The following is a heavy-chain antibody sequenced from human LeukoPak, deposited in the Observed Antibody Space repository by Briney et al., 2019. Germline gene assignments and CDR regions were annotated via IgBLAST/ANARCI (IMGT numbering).Heavy chain of an antibody. CDR2: TYYRSKWYN. V-gene: IGHV6-1*01. Sequence: SQTLSLTCAISGDSVSSNSAAWDWIRQSPSRGLEWLGKTYYRSKWYNDYAVSVKSRITINPDTSKNHFSLQLNSVSPEDTAVYYCASQGIAVPGTTGWDGFDIWGQGTMVTVSS. CDR3: ASQGIAVPGTTGWDGFDI. CDR1: GDSVSSNSAA. J-gene: IGHJ3*02. D-gene: IGHD6-19*01.